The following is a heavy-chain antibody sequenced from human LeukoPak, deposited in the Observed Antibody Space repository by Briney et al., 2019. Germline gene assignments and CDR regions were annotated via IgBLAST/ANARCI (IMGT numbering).Heavy chain of an antibody. Sequence: PGGSLRLSCAASGFTFSSYGMHWVRQAAGKGLECVAVISYDGSNKYYADSVKGRFTISRDNSKNTLYLQMNSLRPEDTAVYYCARGDGYNLLFDYWGQGTLVTVSS. V-gene: IGHV3-30*03. CDR1: GFTFSSYG. CDR2: ISYDGSNK. J-gene: IGHJ4*02. CDR3: ARGDGYNLLFDY. D-gene: IGHD5-24*01.